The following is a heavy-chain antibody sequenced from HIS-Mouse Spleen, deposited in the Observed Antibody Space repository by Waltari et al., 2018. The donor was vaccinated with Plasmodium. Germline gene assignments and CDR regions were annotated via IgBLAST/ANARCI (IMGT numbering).Heavy chain of an antibody. D-gene: IGHD5-18*01. CDR3: ARGDGTAMAFDY. Sequence: QVQLQESGPGLVKPSETLSLTCTVSGGSISSYYWSWIRQPAGKGLEWSGRIDTSGSTTSNPALKSRVTMSVDTAKNQFSLKLSSVTAADTAVYYCARGDGTAMAFDYWGQGTLVTVSS. V-gene: IGHV4-4*07. CDR2: IDTSGST. J-gene: IGHJ4*02. CDR1: GGSISSYY.